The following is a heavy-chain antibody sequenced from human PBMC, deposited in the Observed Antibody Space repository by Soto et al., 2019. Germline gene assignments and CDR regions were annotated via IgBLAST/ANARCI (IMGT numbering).Heavy chain of an antibody. CDR1: GGTFSSYA. CDR3: ARAVAGTRGSYYYYGMDV. Sequence: SVKVSCKASGGTFSSYAISWVRQAPGQGLEWMGGIIPIFGTANYAQKFQGRVTITADKSTSTAYMELSSLRSEDTAVYYCARAVAGTRGSYYYYGMDVWGQGTTVTVSS. CDR2: IIPIFGTA. V-gene: IGHV1-69*06. D-gene: IGHD6-19*01. J-gene: IGHJ6*02.